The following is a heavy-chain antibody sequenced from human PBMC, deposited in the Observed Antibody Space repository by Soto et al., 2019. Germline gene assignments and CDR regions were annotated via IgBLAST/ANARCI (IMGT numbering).Heavy chain of an antibody. CDR3: ARDRDDYVMLRYFHDAFDI. V-gene: IGHV1-18*04. D-gene: IGHD4-17*01. CDR2: ISAYNSNT. CDR1: GYTFTSYG. Sequence: QVQLVQSGAEVKKPGASVKVSCKASGYTFTSYGISWVRQAPGQGLEWMGWISAYNSNTNYAQKLQGRVTMTTDTSTSTAYMELRSLRSDDTAVYYCARDRDDYVMLRYFHDAFDIWGQGTMVTVSS. J-gene: IGHJ3*02.